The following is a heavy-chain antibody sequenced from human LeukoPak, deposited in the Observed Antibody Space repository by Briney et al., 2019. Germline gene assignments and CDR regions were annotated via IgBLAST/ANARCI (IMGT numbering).Heavy chain of an antibody. V-gene: IGHV3-23*01. CDR1: GFTFNSYA. Sequence: GGSLRLPCAASGFTFNSYAMYWVRQAPGKGLEWISGIFGSGGSPHYADSVKGRFTISRDNSQNTVYLQLDSLRVEDTALYYCGKTTVGYSSGRYPGWPVDYWGQGALVTVSS. D-gene: IGHD2-15*01. J-gene: IGHJ4*02. CDR2: IFGSGGSP. CDR3: GKTTVGYSSGRYPGWPVDY.